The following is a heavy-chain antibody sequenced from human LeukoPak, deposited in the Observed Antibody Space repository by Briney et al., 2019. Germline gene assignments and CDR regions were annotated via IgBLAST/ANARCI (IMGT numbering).Heavy chain of an antibody. CDR3: ATGNWNDVKFDP. J-gene: IGHJ5*02. Sequence: GASVKVSCKVSGYTLTELSMHWVRQAPGKGLEWMGGFDPEDGETIYAQKFQGRVTMTEDTSTGTAYMELSSLRSEDTAVYYCATGNWNDVKFDPWGQGTLVTVSS. CDR1: GYTLTELS. D-gene: IGHD1-20*01. CDR2: FDPEDGET. V-gene: IGHV1-24*01.